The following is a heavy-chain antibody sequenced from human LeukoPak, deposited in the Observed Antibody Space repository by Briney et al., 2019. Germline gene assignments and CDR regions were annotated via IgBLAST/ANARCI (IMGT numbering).Heavy chain of an antibody. CDR1: GFTFCSYG. J-gene: IGHJ4*02. Sequence: GGSLRLSCAASGFTFCSYGMHWVRQAPGKGLEWVAVIWYDGSNKYYADSVKGRFTISRDNSKNTLYLQMNSLRAEDTAVYYCAREEDSGYPGPLDYWGQGTLVTVSS. CDR3: AREEDSGYPGPLDY. CDR2: IWYDGSNK. V-gene: IGHV3-33*01. D-gene: IGHD5-12*01.